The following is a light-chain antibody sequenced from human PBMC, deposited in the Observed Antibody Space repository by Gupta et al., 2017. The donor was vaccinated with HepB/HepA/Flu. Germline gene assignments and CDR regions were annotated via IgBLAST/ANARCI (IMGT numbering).Light chain of an antibody. V-gene: IGLV7-43*01. CDR3: PHYYGGGRV. CDR1: TGAVTSAYY. CDR2: STS. J-gene: IGLJ1*01. Sequence: QTVVPQEPSLTVSPGGTVPLTCASSTGAVTSAYYPNWFQQKPGQPPRSLIYSTSNTPSWTPARFSGSLLGGKAALTLSDVQAEDGAEFYSPHYYGGGRVCGTGTKVTVL.